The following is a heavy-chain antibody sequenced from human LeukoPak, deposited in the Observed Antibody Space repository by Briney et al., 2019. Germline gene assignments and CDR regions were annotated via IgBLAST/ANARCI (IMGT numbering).Heavy chain of an antibody. CDR2: ISSSSGSI. V-gene: IGHV3-21*04. Sequence: GGSLRLSCAASGFTFSTYSMNWVRQAPGKGLEWVSSISSSSGSIYYADSVKGRFTISRDNAKNSLYLQMNSLRVEDTAIYYCAKRVAYSSGYYWDYWGQGTLVTVSS. CDR1: GFTFSTYS. D-gene: IGHD6-19*01. CDR3: AKRVAYSSGYYWDY. J-gene: IGHJ4*02.